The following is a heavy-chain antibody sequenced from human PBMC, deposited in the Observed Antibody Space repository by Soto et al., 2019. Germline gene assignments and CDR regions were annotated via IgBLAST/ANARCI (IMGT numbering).Heavy chain of an antibody. CDR2: ISSSSSYI. D-gene: IGHD6-19*01. CDR3: ARDPDLSGWGGEGRPY. J-gene: IGHJ4*02. Sequence: EVQLVESGGGLVKPGGSLRLSCAASGFTFSSYSMNWVRQALGKGLEWVSSISSSSSYIYYADSVKGRFTISRDNAKNSLYLQMNSLRAEDTAVYYCARDPDLSGWGGEGRPYWGQGTLVTVSS. V-gene: IGHV3-21*01. CDR1: GFTFSSYS.